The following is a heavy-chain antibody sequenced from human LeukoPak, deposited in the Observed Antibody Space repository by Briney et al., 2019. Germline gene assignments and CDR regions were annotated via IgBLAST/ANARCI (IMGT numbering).Heavy chain of an antibody. D-gene: IGHD4-17*01. CDR3: ARVDDSGDYVIDY. J-gene: IGHJ4*02. Sequence: GGSLRLSCAASGFSFSDYIMIWVRQAPGRGQEWVSIINYTSSYKYYADSVKGRSTVSRDNANKSLYLQMNSLRAEDTAVYYCARVDDSGDYVIDYWGQGTLVTVSS. CDR2: INYTSSYK. CDR1: GFSFSDYI. V-gene: IGHV3-21*01.